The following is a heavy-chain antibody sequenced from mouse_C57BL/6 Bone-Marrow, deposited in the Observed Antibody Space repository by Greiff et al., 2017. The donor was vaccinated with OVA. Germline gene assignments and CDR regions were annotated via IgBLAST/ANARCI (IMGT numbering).Heavy chain of an antibody. CDR2: ISYDGSN. D-gene: IGHD2-5*01. J-gene: IGHJ4*01. Sequence: EVQLMESGPGLVKPSQSLSLTCSVTGYSITSGYYWNWIRKFPGNKLEWMGYISYDGSNNYNPSLKNRISITRDTSKNQFFLKLNSVTTEDTATYYCARNAYYSNYDYYAMDYWGQGTSVTVSS. V-gene: IGHV3-6*01. CDR1: GYSITSGYY. CDR3: ARNAYYSNYDYYAMDY.